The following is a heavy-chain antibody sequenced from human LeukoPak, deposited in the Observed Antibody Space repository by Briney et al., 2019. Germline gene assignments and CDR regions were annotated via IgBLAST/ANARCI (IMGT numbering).Heavy chain of an antibody. V-gene: IGHV3-11*04. J-gene: IGHJ4*02. Sequence: GGSLRLSCAASGFAFSDYYMSWIRQAPGKGLEWVSYISRDGNTIYYADSVRGRFTVSRDNAKNSLYLQMNGLRAEDTALYYCARHPDFDYWGQGTLVTVSS. CDR1: GFAFSDYY. CDR2: ISRDGNTI. CDR3: ARHPDFDY.